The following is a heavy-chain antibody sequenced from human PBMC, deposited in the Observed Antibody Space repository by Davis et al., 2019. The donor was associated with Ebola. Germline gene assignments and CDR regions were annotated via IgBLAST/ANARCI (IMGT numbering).Heavy chain of an antibody. V-gene: IGHV3-7*01. D-gene: IGHD3-22*01. CDR2: IKQDGSEK. J-gene: IGHJ2*01. CDR1: VITFSSYA. CDR3: ARMSDSSGYYYRWYFDL. Sequence: GESLKISCADSVITFSSYAMTWVRQAPGKGLEWVANIKQDGSEKYYVDSVKGRFTISRDNAKNSLYLQMNSLRAEDTAVYYCARMSDSSGYYYRWYFDLWGRGTLVTVSS.